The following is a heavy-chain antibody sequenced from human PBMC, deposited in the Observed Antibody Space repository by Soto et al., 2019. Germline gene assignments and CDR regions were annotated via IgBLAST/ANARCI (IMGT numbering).Heavy chain of an antibody. V-gene: IGHV4-59*08. J-gene: IGHJ1*01. Sequence: QVQLQESGPGLVKPSETLSLTCTVSGGSISSYYWSWIRQPPGKGLEWIGYIYYSGSTNYNPSLKSRVTISVDTSKNQFSLKLSSVTAADTAVYYCAKFLRSWTAAYFQHWGQGTLVTVSS. CDR3: AKFLRSWTAAYFQH. D-gene: IGHD6-13*01. CDR2: IYYSGST. CDR1: GGSISSYY.